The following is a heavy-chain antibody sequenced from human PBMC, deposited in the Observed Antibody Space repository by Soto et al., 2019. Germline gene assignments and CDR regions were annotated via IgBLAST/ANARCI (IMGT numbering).Heavy chain of an antibody. Sequence: QVQLQQSGPGLVKPSETLSLTCTVSSGPSRSHNWGWIRQPPGGGLEWIGYIYHTGDTSYNPSLSSSVNISAATSTNYISLTLRSVTAADKDVYYCVRKGIGDLHGLVDVWGQGTRVSVSS. CDR1: SGPSRSHN. V-gene: IGHV4-59*08. D-gene: IGHD3-10*01. CDR3: VRKGIGDLHGLVDV. J-gene: IGHJ6*02. CDR2: IYHTGDT.